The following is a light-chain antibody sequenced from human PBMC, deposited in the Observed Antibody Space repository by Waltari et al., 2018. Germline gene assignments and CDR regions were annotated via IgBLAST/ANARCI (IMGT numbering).Light chain of an antibody. Sequence: IGLTQSPATLSLSPGERATPPCRANKRASVYFAWYQQKPGQAPRLLLCDASKRATGIPARFSASGSGTDFTLTISSLEPEDSAVYYCQQRNNWPLTFGGGTKVEIK. J-gene: IGKJ4*01. CDR3: QQRNNWPLT. CDR2: DAS. V-gene: IGKV3-11*01. CDR1: KRASVY.